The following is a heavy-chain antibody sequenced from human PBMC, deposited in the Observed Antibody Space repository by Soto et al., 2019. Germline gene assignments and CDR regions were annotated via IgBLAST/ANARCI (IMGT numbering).Heavy chain of an antibody. CDR2: IYYSGST. CDR3: ARKPEGPDWYFDL. CDR1: GGSISSGGYY. V-gene: IGHV4-31*03. Sequence: QVQLQESGPGLVKPSQTLSLTCTVSGGSISSGGYYWTWIRQHPGKGLEWIGYIYYSGSTYYNPSLSSRVTIAVDTSENKYSLKLRSVTAADTAVYYCARKPEGPDWYFDLWGRGTLVTVSS. J-gene: IGHJ2*01.